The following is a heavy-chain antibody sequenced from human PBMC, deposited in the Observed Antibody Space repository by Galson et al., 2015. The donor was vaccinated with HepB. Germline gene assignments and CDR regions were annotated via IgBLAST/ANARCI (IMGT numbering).Heavy chain of an antibody. CDR3: ARDQYYYGSGSGYGMDV. D-gene: IGHD3-10*01. CDR2: IYSGGST. V-gene: IGHV3-66*01. Sequence: SLRLSCAASGFTVSSNYMSWVRQAPGKGLEWVSVIYSGGSTYYADSVKGRFTISRDNSKNTLYLQMNSLRAEDTAVYYCARDQYYYGSGSGYGMDVWGQGTTVTVSS. J-gene: IGHJ6*02. CDR1: GFTVSSNY.